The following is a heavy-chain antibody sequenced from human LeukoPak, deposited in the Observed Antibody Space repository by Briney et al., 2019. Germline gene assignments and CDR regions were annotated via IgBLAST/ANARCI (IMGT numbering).Heavy chain of an antibody. D-gene: IGHD5-18*01. CDR3: ANSLRDTAMVVYDY. J-gene: IGHJ4*02. CDR1: GFTFNIYA. CDR2: INDSGDIT. Sequence: PGGSLRLSCAASGFTFNIYAMSWVRQAPGKGLEWVSSINDSGDITNYADSVKGRFTIARDNSKNTLYLQMNSLRAEDTAVYYCANSLRDTAMVVYDYWGQGTLVTVSS. V-gene: IGHV3-23*01.